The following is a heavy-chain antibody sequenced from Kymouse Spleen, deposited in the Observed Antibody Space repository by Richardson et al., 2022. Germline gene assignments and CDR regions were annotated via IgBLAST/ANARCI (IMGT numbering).Heavy chain of an antibody. V-gene: IGHV3-13*01. D-gene: IGHD3-3*01. J-gene: IGHJ4*02. CDR3: ARGSDFWSGYYLDY. Sequence: EVQLVESGGGLVQPGGSLRLSCAASGFTFSSYDMHWVRQATGKGLEWVSAIGTAGDTYYPGSVKGRFTISRENAKNSLYLQMNSLRAGDTAVYYCARGSDFWSGYYLDYWGQGTLVTVSS. CDR2: IGTAGDT. CDR1: GFTFSSYD.